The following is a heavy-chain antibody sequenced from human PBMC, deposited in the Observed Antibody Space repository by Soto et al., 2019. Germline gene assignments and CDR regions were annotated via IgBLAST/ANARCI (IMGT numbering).Heavy chain of an antibody. CDR2: IYYSGST. V-gene: IGHV4-31*11. D-gene: IGHD3-22*01. CDR3: ARGNPEIVVVITPLYLDY. CDR1: GGSFSSGGYY. Sequence: SETLSLTCAVYGGSFSSGGYYWSWIRQHPGKGLEWIGYIYYSGSTYYNPSLKSRVTISVDTSKNQFSLKLSSVTAADTAVYYCARGNPEIVVVITPLYLDYWGQGTLVTVSS. J-gene: IGHJ4*02.